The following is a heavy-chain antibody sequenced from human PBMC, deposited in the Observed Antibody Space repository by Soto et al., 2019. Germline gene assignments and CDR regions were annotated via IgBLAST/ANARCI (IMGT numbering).Heavy chain of an antibody. V-gene: IGHV1-3*01. D-gene: IGHD6-13*01. J-gene: IGHJ4*02. CDR1: GYTFTKYA. CDR3: ARGWGGTAAAGTRLDF. Sequence: GASVEVSCKASGYTFTKYAMHWVRQAPGQRLEWMGWINAGNGNTEYSQKFQGRVTITRDTSASTAYMELSSLRCEDTGVYYCARGWGGTAAAGTRLDFWGQGSLVTVSS. CDR2: INAGNGNT.